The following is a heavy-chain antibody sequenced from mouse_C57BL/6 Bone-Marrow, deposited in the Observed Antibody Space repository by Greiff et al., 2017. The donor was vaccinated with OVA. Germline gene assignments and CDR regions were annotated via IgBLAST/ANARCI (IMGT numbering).Heavy chain of an antibody. D-gene: IGHD2-4*01. V-gene: IGHV6-3*01. J-gene: IGHJ3*01. CDR2: IRLKSDNYAT. CDR1: GFTFSNYW. Sequence: EVKLMESGGGLVQPGGSMKLSCVASGFTFSNYWMNWVRQSPEKGLEWVAQIRLKSDNYATHYAESVKARFTISRDDSKSSVYLQMNNLRAEDTGIYYCHYDYESPAWFAYWGQGTLVTVSA. CDR3: HYDYESPAWFAY.